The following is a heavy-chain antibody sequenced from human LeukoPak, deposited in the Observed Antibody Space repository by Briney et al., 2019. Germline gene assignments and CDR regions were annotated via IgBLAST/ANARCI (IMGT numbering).Heavy chain of an antibody. D-gene: IGHD5-24*01. Sequence: GRSLRLSCVASGLRFRNYSMHWVRQAPGKGLEWVAVIWYDGSNQYYVDSVKGRFTVSRDNAKNTLYLQMDSLRAEDTAVYYCTRVGYIDEGIDYWGQGTLVTVSS. V-gene: IGHV3-33*01. CDR1: GLRFRNYS. CDR3: TRVGYIDEGIDY. CDR2: IWYDGSNQ. J-gene: IGHJ4*02.